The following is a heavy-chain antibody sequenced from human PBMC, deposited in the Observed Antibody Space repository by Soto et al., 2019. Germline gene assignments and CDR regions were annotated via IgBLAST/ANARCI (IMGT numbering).Heavy chain of an antibody. CDR3: ARVLGSASESWLDP. Sequence: EVQLVESGGGLVKPGGSLRLSCAASGFTFSSYSMNWVRQAPGKGLEWVSSISSSSSYIYYADSVKGRFTISRDNAKHALYLQMNSLRAEDTAVYYCARVLGSASESWLDPWGQGTLVTDAS. D-gene: IGHD2-15*01. CDR2: ISSSSSYI. V-gene: IGHV3-21*01. J-gene: IGHJ5*02. CDR1: GFTFSSYS.